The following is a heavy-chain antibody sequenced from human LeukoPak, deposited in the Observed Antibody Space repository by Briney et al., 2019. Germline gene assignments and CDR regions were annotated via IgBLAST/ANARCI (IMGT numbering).Heavy chain of an antibody. CDR3: ARVKYNEYAPDFDY. CDR2: IKQDGSEK. CDR1: GFTFSSYW. Sequence: GWSLRLSCAASGFTFSSYWMSWVRQAPGKGLEWVANIKQDGSEKYYVDSVKGRFTISRDNAKNSLYLQMNSLRAEDTAVYYCARVKYNEYAPDFDYWGQGTLVTVSS. V-gene: IGHV3-7*01. D-gene: IGHD1-14*01. J-gene: IGHJ4*02.